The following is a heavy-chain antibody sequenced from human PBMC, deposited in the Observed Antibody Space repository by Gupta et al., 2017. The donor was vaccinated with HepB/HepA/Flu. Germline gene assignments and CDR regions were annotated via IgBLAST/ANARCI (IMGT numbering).Heavy chain of an antibody. Sequence: EVQLLESGGGLVQPGGSLRLSCAASGFTFSRYAMNWVRQAPGKGLEWVSGVSGSGGSTYYAGSVKGRFTISRDNSRNTLYLQMNSLRAEDTALYYCAKDQVLVPVTLDYGGQGALVTVSS. CDR2: VSGSGGST. V-gene: IGHV3-23*01. CDR3: AKDQVLVPVTLDY. J-gene: IGHJ4*02. D-gene: IGHD2-8*01. CDR1: GFTFSRYA.